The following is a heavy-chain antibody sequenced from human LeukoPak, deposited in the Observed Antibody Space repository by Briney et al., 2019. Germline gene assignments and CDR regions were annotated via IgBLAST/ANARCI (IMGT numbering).Heavy chain of an antibody. CDR2: INHSGST. J-gene: IGHJ4*02. Sequence: PSETLSLTCAVYGGSFSGYYWSWIRQPPGKGLEWIGEINHSGSTNYNPSLKSRVTMSVDTSKNQFSLKLSSVTAADTAVYYCARDANGYGDYLYYFDYWGQGTLVTVSS. V-gene: IGHV4-34*01. CDR1: GGSFSGYY. CDR3: ARDANGYGDYLYYFDY. D-gene: IGHD4-17*01.